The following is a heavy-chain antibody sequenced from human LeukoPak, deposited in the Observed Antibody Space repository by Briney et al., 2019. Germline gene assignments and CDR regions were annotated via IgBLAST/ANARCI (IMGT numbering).Heavy chain of an antibody. D-gene: IGHD5-12*01. CDR2: IYYSGST. J-gene: IGHJ4*02. CDR3: ARLRGYYYDY. CDR1: GXSISSYY. V-gene: IGHV4-59*08. Sequence: SETLSLTCTVSGXSISSYYWSWIRQPPGKGLEWIGNIYYSGSTNYNPSLKSRVTISVDTSKNQFSLKLSSVTAADTAVYYCARLRGYYYDYWGQGTQVTVSS.